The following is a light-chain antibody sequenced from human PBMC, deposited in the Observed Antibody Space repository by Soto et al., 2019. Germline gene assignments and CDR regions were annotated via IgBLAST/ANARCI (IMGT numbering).Light chain of an antibody. V-gene: IGKV3-20*01. Sequence: EIVLTQSPGTLSLSPGERATLSCRASQSVSNNYLAWYQQKTGQAPRLLIYGASRRATGIPDRFSSSGSGTDFTLTISSLEPEDFAVYSCQQYGSSPLTFGGGTKVEIK. CDR2: GAS. CDR3: QQYGSSPLT. CDR1: QSVSNNY. J-gene: IGKJ4*01.